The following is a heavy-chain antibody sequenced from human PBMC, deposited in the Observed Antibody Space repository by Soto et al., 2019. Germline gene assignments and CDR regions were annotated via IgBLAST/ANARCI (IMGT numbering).Heavy chain of an antibody. CDR1: GGSISSSSYY. D-gene: IGHD7-27*01. Sequence: SETLSLTCTVSGGSISSSSYYWGWIRQPPGKGLEWIGSIYYSGSTYYNPSLKSRVTISVDTSKNQFSLKLSSATAADTAVDCCARDRSWGSDYWGQGTLVTVSS. V-gene: IGHV4-39*07. CDR3: ARDRSWGSDY. J-gene: IGHJ4*02. CDR2: IYYSGST.